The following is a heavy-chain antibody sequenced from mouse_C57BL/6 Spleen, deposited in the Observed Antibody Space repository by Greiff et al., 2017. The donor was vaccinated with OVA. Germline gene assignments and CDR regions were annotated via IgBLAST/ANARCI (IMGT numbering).Heavy chain of an antibody. CDR1: GYTFTSYW. V-gene: IGHV1-53*01. Sequence: VQLQQPGTELVKPGASVKLSCKASGYTFTSYWMHWVKQRPGQGLEWIGNINPSNGGTNYNEKFKSKATLTVDKSSSTAYMQLSSLTSDDSAVNCIARTPPYYYGSISCYFDYWGQGTTLTVSS. CDR3: ARTPPYYYGSISCYFDY. J-gene: IGHJ2*01. CDR2: INPSNGGT. D-gene: IGHD1-1*01.